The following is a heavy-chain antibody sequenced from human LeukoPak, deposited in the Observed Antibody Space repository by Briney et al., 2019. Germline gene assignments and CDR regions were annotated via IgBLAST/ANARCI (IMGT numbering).Heavy chain of an antibody. V-gene: IGHV4-34*01. J-gene: IGHJ4*02. CDR1: GGSFSGYY. CDR3: ATSLRLIAVAADFDY. D-gene: IGHD6-19*01. CDR2: INHSGST. Sequence: PSETLSLTCAVYGGSFSGYYWSWIRQPPGKGLEWIGEINHSGSTNYNPSLKSRVTISVGTSKNQFSLKLSSVTAADTAVYYCATSLRLIAVAADFDYLGQGTLVTVSS.